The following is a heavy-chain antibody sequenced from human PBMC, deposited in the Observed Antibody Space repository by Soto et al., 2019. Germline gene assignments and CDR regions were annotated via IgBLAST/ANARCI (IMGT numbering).Heavy chain of an antibody. V-gene: IGHV3-13*01. CDR3: VRGLPGGFDP. D-gene: IGHD3-10*01. J-gene: IGHJ5*02. Sequence: LRLSCGASGFIFSNFDMHWVRQTTEKGLEWVSGIGFAGDTNYSGSVKGRFTISRENAKNSLFLQMNSLRVGDTAVYYCVRGLPGGFDPWGQGTLVTVSS. CDR1: GFIFSNFD. CDR2: IGFAGDT.